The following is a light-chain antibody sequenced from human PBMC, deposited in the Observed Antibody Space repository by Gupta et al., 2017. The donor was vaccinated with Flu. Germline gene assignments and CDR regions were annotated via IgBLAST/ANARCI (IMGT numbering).Light chain of an antibody. CDR3: QQHSNSPPT. CDR1: QIVSSY. CDR2: DAS. J-gene: IGKJ1*01. V-gene: IGKV3-11*01. Sequence: IVFTPSSASVSSALGERASRSGRGRQIVSSYLAWYQQKPGQAPRLLIYDASNRATGIPDRFSGSGSGTDFTLTISSLEPEDFAVYYCQQHSNSPPTFGRGTKVEIK.